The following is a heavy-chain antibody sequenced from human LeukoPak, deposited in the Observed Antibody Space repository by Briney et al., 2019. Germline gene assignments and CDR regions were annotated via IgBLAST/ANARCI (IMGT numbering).Heavy chain of an antibody. CDR1: GGSISSGDYY. CDR2: IYYSGST. D-gene: IGHD5-18*01. Sequence: PSETLSLTCTVSGGSISSGDYYWSWIRQPPGQGLEWIGYIYYSGSTYYNPSLKSRVTISVDTSKNQFSLKLSSVTAADTAVYYCARAEVTAMVFFDCWGQGTLVTVSS. CDR3: ARAEVTAMVFFDC. V-gene: IGHV4-30-4*01. J-gene: IGHJ4*02.